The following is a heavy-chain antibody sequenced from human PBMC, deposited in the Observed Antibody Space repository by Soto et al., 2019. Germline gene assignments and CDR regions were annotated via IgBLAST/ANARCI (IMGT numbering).Heavy chain of an antibody. V-gene: IGHV4-34*01. Sequence: TSETLSLTCAVYGGSFSDNYWSWFRQPPGKGLEWIGEINPSGSTNYNPSLKSRVTISVDTSNNQFSLRLTSVTAADTAVYYCATPRKNFYYYGMDVWGQGTTVT. CDR1: GGSFSDNY. CDR2: INPSGST. CDR3: ATPRKNFYYYGMDV. J-gene: IGHJ6*01.